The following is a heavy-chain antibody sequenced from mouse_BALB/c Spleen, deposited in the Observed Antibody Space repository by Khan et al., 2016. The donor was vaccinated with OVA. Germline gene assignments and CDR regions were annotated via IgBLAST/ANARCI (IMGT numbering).Heavy chain of an antibody. CDR2: IAPANGNT. V-gene: IGHV14-3*02. Sequence: EVQLQQSGAELVKPGASVMLSCTASGFNIKDTYIHWVKQRPEQGLEWIGRIAPANGNTKYDPRFQGKATITANITSNTSYLQLSSLTSEDTAVYYCAHPSYDLRYFEVWGAGTTVTVSS. CDR1: GFNIKDTY. J-gene: IGHJ1*01. CDR3: AHPSYDLRYFEV. D-gene: IGHD2-3*01.